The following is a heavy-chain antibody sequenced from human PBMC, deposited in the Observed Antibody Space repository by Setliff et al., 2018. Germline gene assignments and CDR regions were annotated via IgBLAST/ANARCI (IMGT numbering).Heavy chain of an antibody. CDR2: IYWNDDK. CDR1: GDSMSFSYWS. V-gene: IGHV2-5*01. Sequence: TLSLTCSVSGDSMSFSYWSWIRQPPGKALEWLALIYWNDDKRYSPSLKSRLTITKDTSKNQVVLTMTNMDPVDTATYYCAHKYGDYVRYFQHWGQGTLVTVSS. J-gene: IGHJ1*01. D-gene: IGHD4-17*01. CDR3: AHKYGDYVRYFQH.